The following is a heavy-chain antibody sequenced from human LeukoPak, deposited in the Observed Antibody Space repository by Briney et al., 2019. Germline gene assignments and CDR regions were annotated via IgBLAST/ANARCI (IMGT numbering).Heavy chain of an antibody. CDR1: GFTFSSYA. V-gene: IGHV3-23*01. CDR3: AKMGDYDFWSGPEYYFDY. Sequence: GGSLGLSCAASGFTFSSYAMSWVRQAPGKGLEWVSAISGSGGSTYYADSVKGRFTISRDNSKNTLYLQMNSLRAEDTAVYYCAKMGDYDFWSGPEYYFDYWGQGTLVTVSS. J-gene: IGHJ4*02. CDR2: ISGSGGST. D-gene: IGHD3-3*01.